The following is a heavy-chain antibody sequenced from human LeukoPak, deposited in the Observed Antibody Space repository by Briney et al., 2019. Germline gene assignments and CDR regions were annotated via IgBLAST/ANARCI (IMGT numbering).Heavy chain of an antibody. CDR3: ARVTGEDAFDI. Sequence: GGSLRLSCAASGFIFSDYYMSWIRQAPGKGLEYISFISKTGDAEDYADSVKGRFTISRDNSKNTVYLQMNSLRGEDTAVYYCARVTGEDAFDIWGQGTMVSVSS. V-gene: IGHV3-11*01. J-gene: IGHJ3*02. D-gene: IGHD7-27*01. CDR2: ISKTGDAE. CDR1: GFIFSDYY.